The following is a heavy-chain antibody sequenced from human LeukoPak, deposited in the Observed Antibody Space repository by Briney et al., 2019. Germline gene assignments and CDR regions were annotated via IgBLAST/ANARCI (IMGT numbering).Heavy chain of an antibody. V-gene: IGHV4-39*01. CDR3: GRWLSQGDWFDP. Sequence: KPSETLSLTRTVSGGSISSSSYYWGWIRQPPGKGLEWIGSIYYSGSTYYNPSLESRVNISVDTSKNQFSLKLSSVTAADTAVYYCGRWLSQGDWFDPWGQGTLVTVSS. CDR1: GGSISSSSYY. CDR2: IYYSGST. J-gene: IGHJ5*02. D-gene: IGHD6-19*01.